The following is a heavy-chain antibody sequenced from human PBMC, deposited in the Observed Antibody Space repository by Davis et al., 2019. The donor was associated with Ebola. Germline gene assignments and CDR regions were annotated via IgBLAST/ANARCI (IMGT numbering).Heavy chain of an antibody. V-gene: IGHV1-3*01. J-gene: IGHJ4*02. Sequence: AASVKVSCKASGYTFTSYAMHWVRQAPGQRLEWMGWINAGNGNTKYSQKFQGRVTITRYTSASTAYMELSSLRSEDTAVYYCAREGSDFWSGYYSFFDYWDQGTLVTVSS. CDR2: INAGNGNT. CDR3: AREGSDFWSGYYSFFDY. CDR1: GYTFTSYA. D-gene: IGHD3-3*01.